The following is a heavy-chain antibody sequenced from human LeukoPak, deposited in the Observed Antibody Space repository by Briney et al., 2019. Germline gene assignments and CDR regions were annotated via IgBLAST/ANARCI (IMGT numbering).Heavy chain of an antibody. CDR1: GFTFSSYA. CDR3: AKDRVRGWFDP. J-gene: IGHJ5*02. D-gene: IGHD3-10*01. Sequence: GGSLRLSCAASGFTFSSYAMSWVRQAPGKGLEWVSSVTGSGGTTYYADSVKGRFSISRDKSKNTLSLQMDSLRAEDTAVYYCAKDRVRGWFDPSGQGTLVTVSS. CDR2: VTGSGGTT. V-gene: IGHV3-23*01.